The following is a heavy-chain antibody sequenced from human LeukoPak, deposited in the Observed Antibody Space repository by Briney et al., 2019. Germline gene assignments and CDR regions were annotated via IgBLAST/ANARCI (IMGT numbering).Heavy chain of an antibody. CDR1: GGTFSSYT. D-gene: IGHD3-16*02. CDR2: IIPIFGTA. J-gene: IGHJ1*01. V-gene: IGHV1-69*05. CDR3: AGSYRYAEYFQH. Sequence: SVKVPCKASGGTFSSYTISWVRQAPGQGLEWMGGIIPIFGTANYAQKFQGRVTIATDESTSTAYMELSSLRSEDTAVYYCAGSYRYAEYFQHWGQGTLVTVSS.